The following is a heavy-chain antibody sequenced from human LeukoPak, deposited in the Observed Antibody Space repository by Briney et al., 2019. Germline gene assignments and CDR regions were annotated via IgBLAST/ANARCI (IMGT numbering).Heavy chain of an antibody. J-gene: IGHJ4*02. CDR1: GFTFSSYS. D-gene: IGHD3-22*01. V-gene: IGHV3-21*01. CDR2: ISSSSSYI. Sequence: GGSLRLSCAASGFTFSSYSMNWVRQAPGKGLEWASSISSSSSYIYYADSVKGRFTISRDNAKNSLYLQMNSLRAEDTAVYYCAVNYYDSSGYPPAFDYWGQGTLVTVSS. CDR3: AVNYYDSSGYPPAFDY.